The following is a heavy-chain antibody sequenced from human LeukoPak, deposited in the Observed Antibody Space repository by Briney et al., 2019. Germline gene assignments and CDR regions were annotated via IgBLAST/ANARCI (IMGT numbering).Heavy chain of an antibody. CDR1: GFTFSIYG. Sequence: PGGSLRLSCAASGFTFSIYGMHWVRQAPAKGLEWVAFIRYDGSNKYYADSVKGRFTISRDNSKNTLYLQMNSLRAEDTAVYYCAKDRGSGYDGAGGFDYWGQGTLATVSS. CDR3: AKDRGSGYDGAGGFDY. V-gene: IGHV3-30*02. CDR2: IRYDGSNK. J-gene: IGHJ4*02. D-gene: IGHD5-12*01.